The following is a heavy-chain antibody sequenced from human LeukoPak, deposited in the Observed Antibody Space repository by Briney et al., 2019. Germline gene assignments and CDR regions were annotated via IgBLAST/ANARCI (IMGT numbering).Heavy chain of an antibody. CDR3: AKDARRTDGWYFFDH. J-gene: IGHJ4*02. CDR1: GFAFSSQA. CDR2: ISDSGSLT. D-gene: IGHD6-19*01. V-gene: IGHV3-23*01. Sequence: GGSLRLSCVASGFAFSSQAKGWVRQAPGKGLEWVSLISDSGSLTYYADAVKGRFTISRDNSKNTLFLKLNSLRAEDTAVYYCAKDARRTDGWYFFDHWGQGTLVTVSS.